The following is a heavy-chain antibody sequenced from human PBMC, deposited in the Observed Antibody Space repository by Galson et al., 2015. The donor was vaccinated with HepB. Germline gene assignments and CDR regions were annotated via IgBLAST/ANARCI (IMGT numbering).Heavy chain of an antibody. V-gene: IGHV3-64D*06. CDR1: GFTFSSYA. CDR3: VKDGCDGSGSYSFDY. CDR2: ISSNGGST. D-gene: IGHD3-10*01. J-gene: IGHJ4*02. Sequence: SLRLSCAASGFTFSSYAMRWVRQAPGKGLECVSSISSNGGSTYYADSVKGRFTISRDNSKNTVYLQMSSLRAEDTAVYYCVKDGCDGSGSYSFDYWGQGTLVTVSS.